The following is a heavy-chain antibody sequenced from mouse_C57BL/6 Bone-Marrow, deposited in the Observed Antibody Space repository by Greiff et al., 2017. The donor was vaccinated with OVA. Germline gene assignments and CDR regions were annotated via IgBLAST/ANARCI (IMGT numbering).Heavy chain of an antibody. V-gene: IGHV1-5*01. CDR3: TRSRAGMGAMDY. Sequence: EVKLLQPGTVLVRPGASVKMSCKTSGYTFTSYWMHWVKQRPGQGLEWIGDIYPGNSGTSYNQKFKGKAKLTVDTSSSTAYMELSSLTSEDSAVDYCTRSRAGMGAMDYWGQGTSVTVSS. J-gene: IGHJ4*01. D-gene: IGHD4-1*01. CDR1: GYTFTSYW. CDR2: IYPGNSGT.